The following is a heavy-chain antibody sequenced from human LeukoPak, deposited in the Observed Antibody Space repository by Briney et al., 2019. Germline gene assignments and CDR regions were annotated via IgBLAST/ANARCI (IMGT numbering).Heavy chain of an antibody. D-gene: IGHD3-10*01. Sequence: PGGSLRLSCAVSGFTFSSSSMNWVRQAPGKGLEWVSSISGSSSYIYYADSVKGRFTISRDNAKNSLYLQMNSLRAEDTAVYYCARDFDYYGSGSSFDYWGRGTLVTVSS. CDR3: ARDFDYYGSGSSFDY. CDR2: ISGSSSYI. V-gene: IGHV3-21*01. J-gene: IGHJ4*02. CDR1: GFTFSSSS.